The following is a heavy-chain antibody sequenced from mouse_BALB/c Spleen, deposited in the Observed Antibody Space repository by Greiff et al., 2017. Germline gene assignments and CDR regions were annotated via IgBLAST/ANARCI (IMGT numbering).Heavy chain of an antibody. V-gene: IGHV5-4*02. CDR3: ARGAF. CDR2: ISDGGSYT. CDR1: GFTFSDYY. Sequence: EVKVVESGGGLVKPGGSLKLSCAASGFTFSDYYMYWVRQTPEKRLEWVATISDGGSYTYYPDSVKGRFTISRDNAKNNLYLQMSSLKSEDTAMYYCARGAFWGQGTLVTVSA. J-gene: IGHJ3*01.